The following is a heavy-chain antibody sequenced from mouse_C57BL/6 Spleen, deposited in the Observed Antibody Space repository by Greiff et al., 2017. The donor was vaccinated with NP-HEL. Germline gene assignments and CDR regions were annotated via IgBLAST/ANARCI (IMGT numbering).Heavy chain of an antibody. CDR3: ARSDYDEGDD. Sequence: QVQLQQPGAELVKPGASVKLSCKASGYTFTSYWMQWVKQRPGQGLEWIGEIDPSDSYTNYNQKFKGKATLTVDTSSSTAYMQLSSLTSEDSAVYYCARSDYDEGDDWGQGTTLTVSS. CDR1: GYTFTSYW. D-gene: IGHD2-4*01. V-gene: IGHV1-50*01. CDR2: IDPSDSYT. J-gene: IGHJ2*01.